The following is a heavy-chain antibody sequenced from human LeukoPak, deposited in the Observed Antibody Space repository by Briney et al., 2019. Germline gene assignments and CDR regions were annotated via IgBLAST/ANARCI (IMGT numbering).Heavy chain of an antibody. CDR2: IHYGGGT. D-gene: IGHD1-26*01. CDR3: ARDLVGSDV. Sequence: SETLSLTCTVSGGSISRGDYYWSWIRQPPGKGLKWIGYIHYGGGTYHNPSLKSRVTISVDTSKNQFSLKLSSVTAADTAVYYCARDLVGSDVWGQGTTVTVSS. J-gene: IGHJ6*02. CDR1: GGSISRGDYY. V-gene: IGHV4-30-4*08.